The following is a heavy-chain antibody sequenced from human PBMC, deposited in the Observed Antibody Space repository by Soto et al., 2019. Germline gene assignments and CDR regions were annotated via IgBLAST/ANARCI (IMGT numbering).Heavy chain of an antibody. CDR1: GGSINSGVYY. D-gene: IGHD4-17*01. V-gene: IGHV4-31*03. Sequence: QMQLQESGPGLVKPSQTLSLTCTVSGGSINSGVYYWSWIRQHPGKGVEWIGNIFYSGTTNYAPSLRSRVFLSVDTSKNQCSLKLSSVTAADSAVYYCARTYGDFDAFDIWGQGSMVTGSS. CDR3: ARTYGDFDAFDI. J-gene: IGHJ3*02. CDR2: IFYSGTT.